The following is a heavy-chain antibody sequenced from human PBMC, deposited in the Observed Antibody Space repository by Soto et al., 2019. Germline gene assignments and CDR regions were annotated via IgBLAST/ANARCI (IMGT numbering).Heavy chain of an antibody. CDR3: AKDRYDSSGYPDAFDI. Sequence: SLRLSCAASGFTFSTYDMHWVRLAPGKGLEWVAVISYDGSNKYYADSVKGRFTISRDNSKNTLCLQMNSLRAEDTAVYYCAKDRYDSSGYPDAFDIWGQGTMVTVSS. J-gene: IGHJ3*02. CDR1: GFTFSTYD. D-gene: IGHD3-22*01. CDR2: ISYDGSNK. V-gene: IGHV3-30*18.